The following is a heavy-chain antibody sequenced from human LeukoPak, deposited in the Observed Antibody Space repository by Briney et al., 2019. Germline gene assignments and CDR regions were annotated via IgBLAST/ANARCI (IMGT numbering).Heavy chain of an antibody. CDR1: GGTFSCYY. V-gene: IGHV4-34*01. CDR3: ARGPVSDY. CDR2: TNHSGST. J-gene: IGHJ4*02. Sequence: SETLSLTCAVYGGTFSCYYWSWIRQPPGKGLEWIGETNHSGSTNYNPSLKSRVTISVDTSKNQFSLKLSSVTAADTAVYYCARGPVSDYWGQGTLVTVSS.